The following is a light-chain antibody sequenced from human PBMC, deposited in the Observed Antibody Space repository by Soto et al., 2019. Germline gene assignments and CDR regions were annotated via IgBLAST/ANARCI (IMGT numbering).Light chain of an antibody. CDR3: SSYAGSNNVV. V-gene: IGLV2-8*01. Sequence: XVGGYNFVSWYQQYPGKAPXXXXXXVSTRPSGVPDRFSGSKSGNTASLTVSGLQAEDEADYYCSSYAGSNNVVFXGGTKLTVL. CDR2: XVS. J-gene: IGLJ2*01. CDR1: XVGGYNF.